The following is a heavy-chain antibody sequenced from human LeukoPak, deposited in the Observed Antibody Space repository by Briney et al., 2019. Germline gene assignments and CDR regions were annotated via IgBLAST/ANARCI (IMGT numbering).Heavy chain of an antibody. CDR1: GFNFNNYG. Sequence: PGRSLRLSCVVSGFNFNNYGMHWVRQAPGKGLDWVASIVYDGSNENYAESVKGRFTISRDNSKNTLYMQLNSLRTEDTAVYYCARPSGSVTIFGVVDYFDYWGQGSLVTASS. D-gene: IGHD3-3*01. CDR2: IVYDGSNE. V-gene: IGHV3-30*04. J-gene: IGHJ4*02. CDR3: ARPSGSVTIFGVVDYFDY.